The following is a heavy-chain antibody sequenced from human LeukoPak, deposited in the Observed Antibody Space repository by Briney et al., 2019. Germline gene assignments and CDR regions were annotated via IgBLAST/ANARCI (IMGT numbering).Heavy chain of an antibody. V-gene: IGHV3-30-3*01. CDR2: ISYDGSNK. D-gene: IGHD6-13*01. CDR1: GFTFSSYA. CDR3: ARDRSSFDAFDI. Sequence: PGGSLRLSCAASGFTFSSYAMHWVRQAPGKGLEWVAVISYDGSNKYYADSVKGRFTISRDNSKNTLYLQMNSLRAEDTAVYYCARDRSSFDAFDIWGQGTMVTVSS. J-gene: IGHJ3*02.